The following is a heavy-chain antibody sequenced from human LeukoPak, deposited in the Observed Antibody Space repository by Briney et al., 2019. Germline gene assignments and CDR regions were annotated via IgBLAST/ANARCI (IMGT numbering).Heavy chain of an antibody. CDR2: IYYSGYT. CDR1: GGCISPYY. CDR3: ARGGFRACDY. Sequence: PSETLSLTCNVSGGCISPYYWSWIRQSPGKGLELIGYIYYSGYTNYNPSLKSRVTISLDTSKNQFSLKLSSVTAADTAMYYCARGGFRACDYWGQGTLVTVSS. D-gene: IGHD3-16*01. V-gene: IGHV4-59*08. J-gene: IGHJ4*02.